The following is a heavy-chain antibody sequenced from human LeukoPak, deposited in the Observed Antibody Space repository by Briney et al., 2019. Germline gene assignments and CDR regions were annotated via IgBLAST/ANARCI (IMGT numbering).Heavy chain of an antibody. V-gene: IGHV4-34*01. CDR3: ARYEDYYDSSGSTQFDY. J-gene: IGHJ4*02. D-gene: IGHD3-22*01. Sequence: PSETLSLTCAVYGGSFSGYYWSWIRRPPGKGLEWIGEINHSGSTNYNPSLKSRVTISVDTSKNQFSLKLSSVTAADTAVYYCARYEDYYDSSGSTQFDYWGQGTLVTVSS. CDR2: INHSGST. CDR1: GGSFSGYY.